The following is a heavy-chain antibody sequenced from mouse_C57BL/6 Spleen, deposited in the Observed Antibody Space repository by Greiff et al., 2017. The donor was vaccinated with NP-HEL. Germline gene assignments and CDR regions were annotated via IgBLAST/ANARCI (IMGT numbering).Heavy chain of an antibody. CDR3: ASFYDYDDAYYFDY. J-gene: IGHJ2*01. V-gene: IGHV14-2*01. D-gene: IGHD2-4*01. CDR1: GFNIKDYY. Sequence: VQLKESGAELVKPGASVKLSCTASGFNIKDYYMHWVKQRTEQGLEWIGRIDPEDGETKYAPKFQGKATITADTSSNTSYLQLSSLTSEDTAVYYCASFYDYDDAYYFDYWGQGTTLTVSS. CDR2: IDPEDGET.